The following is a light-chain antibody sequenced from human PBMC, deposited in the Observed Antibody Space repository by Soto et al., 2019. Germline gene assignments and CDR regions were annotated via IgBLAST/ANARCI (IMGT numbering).Light chain of an antibody. Sequence: QSALTQPASVSGSPGQAITISCTGTSSDIGLFDYVSWYQQHPGKTPKLIIYDVHDRPSGISDRFSGSKSGNTASLTISGLQAGDEGDYYCCSYTASSTLVFGGGTKLTVL. V-gene: IGLV2-14*01. CDR3: CSYTASSTLV. CDR2: DVH. CDR1: SSDIGLFDY. J-gene: IGLJ2*01.